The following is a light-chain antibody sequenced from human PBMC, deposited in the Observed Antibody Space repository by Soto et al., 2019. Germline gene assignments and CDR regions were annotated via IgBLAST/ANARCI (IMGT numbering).Light chain of an antibody. CDR3: QQYNNWPTLT. V-gene: IGKV3-15*01. J-gene: IGKJ4*01. CDR1: QSVRSD. CDR2: DAT. Sequence: EIVMTQSPATLSVSPGERATLSCRASQSVRSDLAWYQQKPGQAPRLLMYDATTRATGIPARFSGSGSGTEFTLIISSLQSEDFAVYHCQQYNNWPTLTFGGGTKVEIK.